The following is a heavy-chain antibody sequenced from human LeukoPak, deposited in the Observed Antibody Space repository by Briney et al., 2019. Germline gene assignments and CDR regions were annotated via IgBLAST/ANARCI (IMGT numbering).Heavy chain of an antibody. CDR1: GFTFSSNY. CDR3: ARPSHYYDSSGSRGYYMDV. V-gene: IGHV3-66*02. J-gene: IGHJ6*03. Sequence: GGSLRLSCAASGFTFSSNYMSWVRQAPGKGLEWVSVIYSGGSTYYADSVKGRFTISRDNSKNTLYLQMNSLRAEDTAVYYCARPSHYYDSSGSRGYYMDVWGKGTTVTVSS. CDR2: IYSGGST. D-gene: IGHD3-22*01.